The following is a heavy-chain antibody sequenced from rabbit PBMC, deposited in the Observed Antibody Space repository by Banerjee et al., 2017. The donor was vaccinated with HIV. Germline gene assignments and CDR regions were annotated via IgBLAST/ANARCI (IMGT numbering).Heavy chain of an antibody. CDR2: IYGGSSGNT. J-gene: IGHJ2*01. D-gene: IGHD2-1*01. CDR3: ARGYNGDDVGGYFDP. Sequence: QEQLEESGGDLVKPEGSLTLTCTASGFTISSSYWICWVRQAPGKGLVWIACIYGGSSGNTYYASWAKGRFTISKTSSTTVDLKMTSLTAADTATYFCARGYNGDDVGGYFDPWGPGTLVTVS. CDR1: GFTISSSYW. V-gene: IGHV1S45*01.